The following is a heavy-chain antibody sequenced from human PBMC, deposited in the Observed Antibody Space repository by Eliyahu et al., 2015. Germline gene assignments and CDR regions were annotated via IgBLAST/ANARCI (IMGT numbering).Heavy chain of an antibody. V-gene: IGHV3-30*18. CDR2: ISYDGSNK. Sequence: QVQLVESGGGXVQPGRSXXLSXAASGFPXXSFGMPWVRQAPGKXLEWVAVISYDGSNKYYADSVKGRFTISRDNSKNTLYLQMNSLRAEDTAVYYCAKDDGAAYSSSSPLDYWGQGTLVTVSS. D-gene: IGHD6-6*01. J-gene: IGHJ4*02. CDR3: AKDDGAAYSSSSPLDY. CDR1: GFPXXSFG.